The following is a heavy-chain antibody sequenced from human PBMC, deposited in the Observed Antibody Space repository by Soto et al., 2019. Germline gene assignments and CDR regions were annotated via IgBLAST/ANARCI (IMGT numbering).Heavy chain of an antibody. D-gene: IGHD2-21*01. Sequence: QVQLQESGPGLVKPSQTLSLTCTVSSDSISNGAYYWSWIRQHPGKVPEWIGFIRHSGATFSNPSLKNRVLISVDTSKHQFSLELNSVTAADTAVYYCARGELWWGSWAQGILVTVSS. V-gene: IGHV4-31*03. CDR3: ARGELWWGS. J-gene: IGHJ5*02. CDR2: IRHSGAT. CDR1: SDSISNGAYY.